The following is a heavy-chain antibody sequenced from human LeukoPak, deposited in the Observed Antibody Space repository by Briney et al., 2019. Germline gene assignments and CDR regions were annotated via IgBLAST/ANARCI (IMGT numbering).Heavy chain of an antibody. Sequence: PSETLSLTCTASGVSLSTYHWSCIPQPDGKRLEWIGRIYSSGTTNYKPSLKSRVTMSVDKSKNQFPLRRSSVTAADTAVYYCAREKRRSSSSAGEGWFDPWGQGTLVTVSS. V-gene: IGHV4-4*07. CDR3: AREKRRSSSSAGEGWFDP. CDR1: GVSLSTYH. D-gene: IGHD6-6*01. J-gene: IGHJ5*02. CDR2: IYSSGTT.